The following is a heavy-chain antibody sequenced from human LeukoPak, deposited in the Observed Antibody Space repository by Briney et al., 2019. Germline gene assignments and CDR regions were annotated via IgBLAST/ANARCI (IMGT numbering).Heavy chain of an antibody. CDR3: ARLREITFGGVIGIDY. CDR1: GFTFRSYW. CDR2: IKQDGSEK. V-gene: IGHV3-7*01. D-gene: IGHD3-16*02. Sequence: PGGSLRLSCAASGFTFRSYWMRWVRQAPGKGLEWVANIKQDGSEKYYVDSVKGRFTISRDNAKNSLYLQMNSLRAEDTAVYYCARLREITFGGVIGIDYWGQGTLVTVSS. J-gene: IGHJ4*02.